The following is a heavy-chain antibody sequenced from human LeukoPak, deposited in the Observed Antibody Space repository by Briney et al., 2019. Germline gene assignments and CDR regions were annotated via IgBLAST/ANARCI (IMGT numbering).Heavy chain of an antibody. CDR1: GGTFSSYA. Sequence: SVKVSCKASGGTFSSYAISWVRQAPGQGLEWMGRIIPILGIANYAQKFQGRVTITADKSTSTAYMELSSLRSEDTAVYYCARHPRDSSGQDRAFDIWGQGTMVTVSS. CDR2: IIPILGIA. J-gene: IGHJ3*02. CDR3: ARHPRDSSGQDRAFDI. V-gene: IGHV1-69*04. D-gene: IGHD6-19*01.